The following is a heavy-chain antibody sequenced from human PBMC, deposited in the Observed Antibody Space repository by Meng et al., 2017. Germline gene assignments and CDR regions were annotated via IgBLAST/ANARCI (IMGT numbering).Heavy chain of an antibody. CDR1: GYTFTSYA. J-gene: IGHJ4*02. CDR3: ARDSCTGGICYRGSFDY. Sequence: QVQLVQSGAEGKKPGASVKVSCKASGYTFTSYAMHWVRQAPGQSLEWMGWLNAGNGDTKYSQKFQGRVTITRDSSASTAYMELSSLRSEDTAVYYCARDSCTGGICYRGSFDYWAQGTLVTVSS. CDR2: LNAGNGDT. D-gene: IGHD2-15*01. V-gene: IGHV1-3*01.